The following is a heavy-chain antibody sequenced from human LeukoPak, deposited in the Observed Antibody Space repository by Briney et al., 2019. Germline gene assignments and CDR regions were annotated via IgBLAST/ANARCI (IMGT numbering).Heavy chain of an antibody. V-gene: IGHV3-74*01. CDR1: GFIFTDYW. D-gene: IGHD3-16*01. J-gene: IGHJ4*02. CDR2: IKSDRSST. CDR3: ARGGRYAYFLDY. Sequence: GGSLRLSCAASGFIFTDYWMHWVRQGPGKGLVWVSRIKSDRSSTSYAESVKGRFTISRDKAKNTVYVHMNSLRDEDTAVYYCARGGRYAYFLDYWGQGTLVTVSS.